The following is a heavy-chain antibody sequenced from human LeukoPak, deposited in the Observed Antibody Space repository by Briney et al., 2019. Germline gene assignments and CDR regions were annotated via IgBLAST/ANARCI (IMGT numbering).Heavy chain of an antibody. Sequence: PGGSLRLSCTASGFTFGDYAMSWVRQAPGKGLEWVGFIRSKAYGGTTEYAASVKGRFTISRDDSKSIAYLQMNSLKTEDTAVYYCTRARDYCSGGSYYSRSARRDYYYYGMDVWGQGTTVTVSS. CDR1: GFTFGDYA. CDR3: TRARDYCSGGSYYSRSARRDYYYYGMDV. J-gene: IGHJ6*02. V-gene: IGHV3-49*04. D-gene: IGHD2-15*01. CDR2: IRSKAYGGTT.